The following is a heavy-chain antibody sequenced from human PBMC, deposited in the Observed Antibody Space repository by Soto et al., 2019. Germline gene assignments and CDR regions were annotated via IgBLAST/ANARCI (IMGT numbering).Heavy chain of an antibody. D-gene: IGHD2-2*02. CDR1: GYTFSVYY. CDR3: ARYLTEGYCTITGCYTRPLYGMDV. V-gene: IGHV1-2*02. J-gene: IGHJ6*02. CDR2: INPNSGGT. Sequence: ASVKVSCKASGYTFSVYYIHWLRQAPGQGLEWMGWINPNSGGTNYAQKFQGRVTVTRDTPTSTAYMELSRLTSDDTAVYYCARYLTEGYCTITGCYTRPLYGMDVWGQGTTVTVSS.